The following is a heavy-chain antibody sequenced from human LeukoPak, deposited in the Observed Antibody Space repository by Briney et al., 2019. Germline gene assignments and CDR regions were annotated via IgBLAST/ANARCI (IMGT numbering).Heavy chain of an antibody. CDR2: ISSSGSYI. D-gene: IGHD3-22*01. CDR3: ARGRGITMIVSGAFDI. CDR1: RFTFSSYS. J-gene: IGHJ3*02. V-gene: IGHV3-21*01. Sequence: LGGSLRLSCAASRFTFSSYSMNWVRQAPGKGLEWVSSISSSGSYIYYADSVKGRFTISRDNAKNSLYLQMNSLRAEDTAVYYCARGRGITMIVSGAFDIWGQGTMVTVSS.